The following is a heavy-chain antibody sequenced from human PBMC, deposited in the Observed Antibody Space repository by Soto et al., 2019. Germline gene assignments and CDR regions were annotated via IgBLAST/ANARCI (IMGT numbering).Heavy chain of an antibody. D-gene: IGHD2-2*02. CDR3: ARWGYCSSTSCYIEDRYYYYYMDV. CDR2: IYYSGST. V-gene: IGHV4-59*01. Sequence: SETLSLTCTVSGGSISSYYWSWIRQPPGKGLEWIGYIYYSGSTNYNPSLKSRVTISVDTSKNQFSLKLSSVTAADTAVYYCARWGYCSSTSCYIEDRYYYYYMDVWGKGTTVTVSS. J-gene: IGHJ6*03. CDR1: GGSISSYY.